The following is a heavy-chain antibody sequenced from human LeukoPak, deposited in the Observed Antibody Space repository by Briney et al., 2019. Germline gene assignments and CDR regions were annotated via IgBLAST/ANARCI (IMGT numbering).Heavy chain of an antibody. J-gene: IGHJ6*03. Sequence: SETLSLTCTVSGYSISSGYYWGWIRQPPGKGLEWIGSIYHSGSTYYNPSLKSRVTISVDTSKNQFSLKLSSVTAADTAVYYCARDKWDYYYYYMDVWGKGTTVTVSS. CDR2: IYHSGST. CDR3: ARDKWDYYYYYMDV. V-gene: IGHV4-38-2*02. CDR1: GYSISSGYY. D-gene: IGHD1-26*01.